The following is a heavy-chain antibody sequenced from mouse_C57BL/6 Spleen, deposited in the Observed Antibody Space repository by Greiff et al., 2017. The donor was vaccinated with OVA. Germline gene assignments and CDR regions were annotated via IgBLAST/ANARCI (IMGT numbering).Heavy chain of an antibody. J-gene: IGHJ4*01. CDR2: ISNGGGST. CDR3: AREADAMDY. CDR1: GFTFSDYY. Sequence: EVKLQESGGGLVQPGGSLKLSCAASGFTFSDYYMYWVRQTPEKRLEWVAYISNGGGSTYYPDTVKGRFTISRDNAKNTLYLQMSRLKSEDTAMYYCAREADAMDYWGQGTSVTVSS. V-gene: IGHV5-12*01.